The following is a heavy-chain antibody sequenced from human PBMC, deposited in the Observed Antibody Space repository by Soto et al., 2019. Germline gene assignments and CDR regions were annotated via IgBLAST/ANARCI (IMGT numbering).Heavy chain of an antibody. Sequence: QVQLVESGGGVVQPGRSLRLSCAASGFTFSSYGMHWVRQAPGKGLEWVAVISYDGSNKYYADSVKGRFTISRDNSKNTLYLQMNSLRAEATAVYYCAKDLTAYCSGGSCYSGYYYGMDVWGQGTTVTVSS. CDR1: GFTFSSYG. V-gene: IGHV3-30*18. CDR2: ISYDGSNK. CDR3: AKDLTAYCSGGSCYSGYYYGMDV. D-gene: IGHD2-15*01. J-gene: IGHJ6*02.